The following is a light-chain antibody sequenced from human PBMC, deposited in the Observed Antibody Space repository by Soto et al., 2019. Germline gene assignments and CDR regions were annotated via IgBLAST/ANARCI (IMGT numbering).Light chain of an antibody. CDR1: QSVRSS. CDR2: DAS. V-gene: IGKV3-11*01. CDR3: QQRSSWPWT. Sequence: EILLTQSPATLSLSPGERATLSCRASQSVRSSLAWYQQKPGQAPRLLIYDASTRATGIPVRFSGSGSGTDFTLTISNLEPDDFAVYYYQQRSSWPWTFGQGAKVEIK. J-gene: IGKJ1*01.